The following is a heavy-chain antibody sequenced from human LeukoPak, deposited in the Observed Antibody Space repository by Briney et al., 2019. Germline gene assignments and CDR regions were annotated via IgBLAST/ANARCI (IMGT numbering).Heavy chain of an antibody. CDR3: ARDSQYSSGWYLGYGMDV. CDR2: ISSSSSTI. CDR1: GFTFSSYS. J-gene: IGHJ6*02. Sequence: AGGSLRLSCAASGFTFSSYSMNWVRQAPGKGLEWVSYISSSSSTIYYADSVKGRFTISRDNAKDSLYLQINSLRAEDTAVYYCARDSQYSSGWYLGYGMDVWGQGTTVTVPS. V-gene: IGHV3-48*04. D-gene: IGHD6-19*01.